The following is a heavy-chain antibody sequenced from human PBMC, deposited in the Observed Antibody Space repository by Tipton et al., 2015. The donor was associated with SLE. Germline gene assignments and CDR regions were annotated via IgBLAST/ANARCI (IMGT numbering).Heavy chain of an antibody. CDR1: GFSFGVYA. D-gene: IGHD3-10*01. CDR3: RRRGQVRAGVAGSGRYYDY. V-gene: IGHV3-49*04. CDR2: IRSKTYGATA. Sequence: SLRLSCSASGFSFGVYAMNWVRQAPGKGLEWLGFIRSKTYGATAEYAASVGGRFTISRDDSKSIAYLEMNSLKTEDTAVYFCRRRGQVRAGVAGSGRYYDYWGQGTQVTVSS. J-gene: IGHJ4*02.